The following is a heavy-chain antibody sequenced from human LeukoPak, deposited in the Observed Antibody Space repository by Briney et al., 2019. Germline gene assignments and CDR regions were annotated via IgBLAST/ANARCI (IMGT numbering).Heavy chain of an antibody. CDR2: ISWDGGST. Sequence: PGRSLRLSCAASGFTFDDYAMHWVRQAPGKGLEWVSLISWDGGSTYYADSVKGRFTISRDNSKNSLYLQMNSLRAEDTALYYCAKDLTYYDFWSGYYYFDYWGQGTLVTVSS. J-gene: IGHJ4*02. CDR1: GFTFDDYA. D-gene: IGHD3-3*01. V-gene: IGHV3-43D*04. CDR3: AKDLTYYDFWSGYYYFDY.